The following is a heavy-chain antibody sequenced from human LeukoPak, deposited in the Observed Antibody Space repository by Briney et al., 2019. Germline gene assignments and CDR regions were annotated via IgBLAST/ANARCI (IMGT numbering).Heavy chain of an antibody. V-gene: IGHV3-20*04. Sequence: GGSLRLSCAASGFTFHDYDMSWVRQSPGKGLEWVSGINWNGDRTGYADSVKGRFTISRDNAKTSLYLQMSSLRAEDTAVYYCARDKFNNLDAFDIWGQGTMVTVSS. J-gene: IGHJ3*02. CDR1: GFTFHDYD. CDR3: ARDKFNNLDAFDI. D-gene: IGHD1/OR15-1a*01. CDR2: INWNGDRT.